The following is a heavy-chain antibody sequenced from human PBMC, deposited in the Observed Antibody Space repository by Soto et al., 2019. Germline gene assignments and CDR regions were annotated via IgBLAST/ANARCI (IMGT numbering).Heavy chain of an antibody. CDR2: INAGNGNT. Sequence: GASVKVSCKASGYTFTSYAMHWVRQAPGQRLEWMGWINAGNGNTKYSQKFQGRVTITRDTSASTAYMELSSLRSEDTAVYYCARASITIFRVVREWFDPWGQGTLLTVSS. CDR3: ARASITIFRVVREWFDP. V-gene: IGHV1-3*01. D-gene: IGHD3-3*01. J-gene: IGHJ5*02. CDR1: GYTFTSYA.